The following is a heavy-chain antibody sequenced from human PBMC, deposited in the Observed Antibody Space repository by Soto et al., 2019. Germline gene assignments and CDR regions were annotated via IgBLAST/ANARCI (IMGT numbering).Heavy chain of an antibody. V-gene: IGHV4-4*07. CDR2: IDTSGST. D-gene: IGHD3-3*01. CDR1: GGSIINYY. J-gene: IGHJ4*02. Sequence: AETLSLTCTVSGGSIINYYCNCIRHPSGKGLEWIVRIDTSGSTNYNPSLKSRVTMSVDTSKQEFSLKLSSVTAADTALYYCARGGQDFWSGPFDYWGRGALVTVSS. CDR3: ARGGQDFWSGPFDY.